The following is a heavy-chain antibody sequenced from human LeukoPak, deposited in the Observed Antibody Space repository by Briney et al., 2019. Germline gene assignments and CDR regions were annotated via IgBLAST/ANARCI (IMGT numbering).Heavy chain of an antibody. V-gene: IGHV3-23*01. Sequence: PGGSLRLSCAASGFTFSSSAMSWVPQAPGKGLEGVSAISGSGGSTYYADSVKGRFTISRDNSKNTLYLQMNSLRAEDTAVYYCASYSSSWYMFFDYWGQGTLVTVSS. J-gene: IGHJ4*02. CDR1: GFTFSSSA. D-gene: IGHD6-13*01. CDR2: ISGSGGST. CDR3: ASYSSSWYMFFDY.